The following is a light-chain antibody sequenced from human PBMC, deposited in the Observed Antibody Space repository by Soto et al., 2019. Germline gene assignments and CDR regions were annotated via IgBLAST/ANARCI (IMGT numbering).Light chain of an antibody. CDR1: SSSIGNNA. CDR3: AAWSDSLNGVV. V-gene: IGLV1-36*01. Sequence: QLVLTQPPSVSEAPRQRVTISCSGSSSSIGNNAVTWYQQLPGEAPKLLLYYDDLLPSRVSDRFSGSTSGTSASRAISGLQSEDDADYYCAAWSDSLNGVVFGGGTKLTVL. CDR2: YDD. J-gene: IGLJ2*01.